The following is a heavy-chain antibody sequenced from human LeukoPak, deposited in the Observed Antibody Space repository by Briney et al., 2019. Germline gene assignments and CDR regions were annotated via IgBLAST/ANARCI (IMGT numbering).Heavy chain of an antibody. J-gene: IGHJ4*02. Sequence: GGSLRLSCAASGFILSTHGMHWVRQAPREGLEWGAGMWYDGSREDYADSVKGRFTISRDMSKNTLNLQMNSLRVEDTAMFYCARDLSFGSLDSRGQGTLVTVSS. CDR1: GFILSTHG. CDR2: MWYDGSRE. CDR3: ARDLSFGSLDS. V-gene: IGHV3-33*01. D-gene: IGHD1-26*01.